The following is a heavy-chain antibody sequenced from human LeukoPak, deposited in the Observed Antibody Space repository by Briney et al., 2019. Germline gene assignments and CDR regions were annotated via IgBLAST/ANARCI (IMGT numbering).Heavy chain of an antibody. V-gene: IGHV3-21*01. D-gene: IGHD3-10*01. CDR1: GFTFRTYW. CDR2: ISSSSSYI. J-gene: IGHJ4*02. CDR3: ARDLRSGFIAY. Sequence: PGGSLRLSCAASGFTFRTYWMSWVRQAPGKGLEWVSSISSSSSYIYYADSVKGRFTISRDNAKNSLYLQMNSLRAEDTAVYYCARDLRSGFIAYWGQGTLVTVSS.